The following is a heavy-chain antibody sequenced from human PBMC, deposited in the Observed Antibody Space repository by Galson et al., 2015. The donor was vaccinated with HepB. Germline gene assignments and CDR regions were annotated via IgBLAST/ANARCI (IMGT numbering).Heavy chain of an antibody. J-gene: IGHJ6*02. Sequence: SVKVSCKASGGTFSSYAISWVRQAPGQGLEWMGGIIPIFGTANYAQKFQGRVTITADESTSTAYMELSSLRSEDTAVYYCARAIWVDTAMALRSILDYYYYGMDVWGQGTTVTVSS. V-gene: IGHV1-69*13. CDR1: GGTFSSYA. CDR3: ARAIWVDTAMALRSILDYYYYGMDV. CDR2: IIPIFGTA. D-gene: IGHD5-18*01.